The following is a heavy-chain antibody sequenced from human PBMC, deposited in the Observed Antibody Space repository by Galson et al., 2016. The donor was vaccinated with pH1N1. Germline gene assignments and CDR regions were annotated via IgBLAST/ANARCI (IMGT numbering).Heavy chain of an antibody. Sequence: SETLSLTCTVSGDSISSFYWNWIRQPPGKGLEWIGYFYYSGGTNYNPSLKSRITISVDTSRNKLSLRLSSVTAADTAVYYCASAGYRSGWYGIGAFDVWGQGTKVTVSS. CDR1: GDSISSFY. CDR2: FYYSGGT. D-gene: IGHD6-13*01. J-gene: IGHJ3*01. CDR3: ASAGYRSGWYGIGAFDV. V-gene: IGHV4-59*01.